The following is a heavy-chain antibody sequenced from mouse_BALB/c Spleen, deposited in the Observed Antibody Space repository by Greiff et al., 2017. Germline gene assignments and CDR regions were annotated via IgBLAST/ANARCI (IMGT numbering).Heavy chain of an antibody. Sequence: EVMLVESGGGLVQPGGSRKLSCAASGFTFSSFGMHWVRQAPEKGLEWVAYISSGSSTIYYADTVKGRFTISRDNPKNTLFLQMTSLRSEDTAMYYCARSVSGAWFAYWGQGTLVTVSA. J-gene: IGHJ3*01. CDR2: ISSGSSTI. D-gene: IGHD6-2*01. V-gene: IGHV5-17*02. CDR1: GFTFSSFG. CDR3: ARSVSGAWFAY.